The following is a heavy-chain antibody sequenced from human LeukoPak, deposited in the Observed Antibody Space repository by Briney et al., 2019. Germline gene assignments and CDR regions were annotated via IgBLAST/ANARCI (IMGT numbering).Heavy chain of an antibody. Sequence: PGGSLTLSCAASGFTFSSYSMNWLGQAPGKGREGVSSISSGTSYIYYADSVKDRFTISRDNDKKSLYLQMNSLRAEDTAVYYCARAGKYYGRHTNWFDPWGQGTLVTVSS. CDR2: ISSGTSYI. CDR1: GFTFSSYS. D-gene: IGHD3-10*01. J-gene: IGHJ5*02. CDR3: ARAGKYYGRHTNWFDP. V-gene: IGHV3-21*01.